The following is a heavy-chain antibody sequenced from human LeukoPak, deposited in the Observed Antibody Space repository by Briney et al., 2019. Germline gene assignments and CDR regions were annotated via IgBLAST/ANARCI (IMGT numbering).Heavy chain of an antibody. CDR2: IYPGDSDI. J-gene: IGHJ4*02. CDR1: GHTFSDSW. CDR3: PSGNNGWSFDY. Sequence: GESLKISCKSSGHTFSDSWIGWVRQMPGKGLAWMGVIYPGDSDIRYGPSMQGQVTISIDKSINTAYLQWSSLKASDTAMYYCPSGNNGWSFDYWGQGTLVTVSS. D-gene: IGHD6-19*01. V-gene: IGHV5-51*01.